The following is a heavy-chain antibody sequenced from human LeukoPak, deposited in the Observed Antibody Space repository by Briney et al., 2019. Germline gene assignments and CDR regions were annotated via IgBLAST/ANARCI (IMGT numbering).Heavy chain of an antibody. D-gene: IGHD6-6*01. J-gene: IGHJ3*02. CDR3: AKDWWYSSSSGGAFDI. Sequence: GGSLRLSCAVSGFIFDDYAMSWVRQAPGKGLEWVSAISGSGGSTYYADSVKGRFTISRDNSKNTLYLQMNSLRAEDTAVYYCAKDWWYSSSSGGAFDIWGQGTMVTVSS. CDR2: ISGSGGST. CDR1: GFIFDDYA. V-gene: IGHV3-23*01.